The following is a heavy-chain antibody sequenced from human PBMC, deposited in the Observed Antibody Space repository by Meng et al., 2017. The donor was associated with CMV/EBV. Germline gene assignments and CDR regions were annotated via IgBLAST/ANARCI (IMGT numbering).Heavy chain of an antibody. CDR3: AKDDSQLLYRDPYYYYGMDV. D-gene: IGHD2-2*02. CDR2: IRYDGSNK. CDR1: GFTFSSYG. V-gene: IGHV3-30*02. Sequence: GESLKISCAASGFTFSSYGMHWVRQAPGKGLEWVAFIRYDGSNKYYADSVKGRFTISRDNSKNTQYLQMNSLRAEDTAVYYCAKDDSQLLYRDPYYYYGMDVWGQGTTVTVSS. J-gene: IGHJ6*02.